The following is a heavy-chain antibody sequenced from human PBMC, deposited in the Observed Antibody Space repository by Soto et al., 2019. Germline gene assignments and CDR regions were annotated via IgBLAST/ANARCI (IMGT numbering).Heavy chain of an antibody. J-gene: IGHJ4*02. V-gene: IGHV3-23*01. Sequence: EVQLFESGGGLVQPGGSLRLSCAASGFTFSSYAMWWVRQAPGKGLECVSAISGGGETTYYADSVKGRFTISRDNYKNTPYLQMNSLRVEDTAVYYCAFNSGSGSYYFDYWGQGTLVTVSS. CDR3: AFNSGSGSYYFDY. CDR1: GFTFSSYA. D-gene: IGHD3-10*01. CDR2: ISGGGETT.